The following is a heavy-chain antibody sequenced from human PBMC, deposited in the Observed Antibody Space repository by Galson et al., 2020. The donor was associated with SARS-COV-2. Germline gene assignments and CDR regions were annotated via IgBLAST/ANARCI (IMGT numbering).Heavy chain of an antibody. Sequence: ASVTVSCKASRYTFTGYYLYWVRQAPGQGLEWIGWNNPNVGGTMYAQKFQGRVTMTSDTSISTAYMELSSLISDDTAVYYCARGTNWYGFDYWGQGTLVTVSS. CDR1: RYTFTGYY. D-gene: IGHD1-1*01. J-gene: IGHJ4*02. CDR2: NNPNVGGT. CDR3: ARGTNWYGFDY. V-gene: IGHV1-2*02.